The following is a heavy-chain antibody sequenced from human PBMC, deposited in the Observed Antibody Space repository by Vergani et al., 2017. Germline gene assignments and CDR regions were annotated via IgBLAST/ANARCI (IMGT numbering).Heavy chain of an antibody. D-gene: IGHD1-26*01. CDR3: TTLRWELLRYFDY. CDR2: IKSKTDGGTT. CDR1: GFTFSNAW. Sequence: VQLVESGGGVVQPGGSLRLSCAASGFTFSNAWMSWVRQAPGKGLEWVGRIKSKTDGGTTDYAAPVKGRFTISRDDSKNTLYLQMNSLKTEDTAVYYCTTLRWELLRYFDYWGQGTLVTVSS. J-gene: IGHJ4*02. V-gene: IGHV3-15*01.